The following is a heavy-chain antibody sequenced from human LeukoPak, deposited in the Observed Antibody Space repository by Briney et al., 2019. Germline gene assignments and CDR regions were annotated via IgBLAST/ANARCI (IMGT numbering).Heavy chain of an antibody. CDR3: ARDPNRRYCSSTSCYGYYYYGMDV. Sequence: GRSLRLSCAASGSTFSSYGMHWVRQAPGKGLEWVAVIWYDGGNKYYADSVKGRFTISRDNSKNTLYLQMNSLRAEDTAVYYCARDPNRRYCSSTSCYGYYYYGMDVWGQGTTVTVSS. CDR2: IWYDGGNK. D-gene: IGHD2-2*01. V-gene: IGHV3-33*01. J-gene: IGHJ6*02. CDR1: GSTFSSYG.